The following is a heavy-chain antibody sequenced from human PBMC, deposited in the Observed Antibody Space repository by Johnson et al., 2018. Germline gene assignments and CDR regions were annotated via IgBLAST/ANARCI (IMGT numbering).Heavy chain of an antibody. CDR2: ISYDGSNK. D-gene: IGHD3-22*01. V-gene: IGHV3-30*18. J-gene: IGHJ1*01. CDR3: AKDTDYYDSSGYYDEYVQH. CDR1: GFSFSSYG. Sequence: VQLLESGGGVVQXGRSLRLSCAASGFSFSSYGMHWVRQAPGKGLEWVAFISYDGSNKSYADSVKGRFTIPRDNSKNTLYLQMNSLRAEDTAVYYCAKDTDYYDSSGYYDEYVQHWGQGTLVTVSS.